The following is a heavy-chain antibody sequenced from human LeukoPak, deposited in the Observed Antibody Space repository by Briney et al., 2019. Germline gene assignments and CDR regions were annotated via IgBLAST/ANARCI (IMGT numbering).Heavy chain of an antibody. D-gene: IGHD3-22*01. Sequence: PGGSLRLSCAASGFTFSTYSMNWVRQAPGKGLEWVSYISSSTSTIYYADSVKGRFTISRDNAKNSLYLQMNSLRAEDTAVYYCARDRNTMILIDWGQGTLVTVSS. J-gene: IGHJ4*02. CDR3: ARDRNTMILID. V-gene: IGHV3-48*01. CDR1: GFTFSTYS. CDR2: ISSSTSTI.